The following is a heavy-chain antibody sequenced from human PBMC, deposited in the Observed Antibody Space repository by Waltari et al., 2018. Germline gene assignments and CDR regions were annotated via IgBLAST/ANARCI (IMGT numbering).Heavy chain of an antibody. V-gene: IGHV2-5*01. D-gene: IGHD6-13*01. CDR1: GFSLSTSGVG. CDR3: AHIPASKQQLVLYYYMDV. J-gene: IGHJ6*03. Sequence: QITLKESGPTLVKPTQTLTLTCTFSGFSLSTSGVGAGWIRQPPGKALEWLALIYWNDDKRYSPSLKSRLTITQDTSKNQVVLTMTNMDPVDTATYYCAHIPASKQQLVLYYYMDVWGKGTTVTVSS. CDR2: IYWNDDK.